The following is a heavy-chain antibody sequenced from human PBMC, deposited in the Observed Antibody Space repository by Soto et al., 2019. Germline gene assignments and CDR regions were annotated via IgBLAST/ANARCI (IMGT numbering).Heavy chain of an antibody. V-gene: IGHV3-30*04. Sequence: GGSLRLSCVASGLTFINYQFYWVRQIPGKGLEWLSFVSFDGLSRYYADSVKGRFTISRDNSRTTLHLQMNSLRTEDTGVYYCATRRGDGYFKFWGQGTQVTVSS. CDR1: GLTFINYQ. J-gene: IGHJ4*02. D-gene: IGHD3-9*01. CDR3: ATRRGDGYFKF. CDR2: VSFDGLSR.